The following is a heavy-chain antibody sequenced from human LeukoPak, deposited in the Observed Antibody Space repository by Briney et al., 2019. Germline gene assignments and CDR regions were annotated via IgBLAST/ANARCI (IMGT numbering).Heavy chain of an antibody. CDR2: ISGSGGST. V-gene: IGHV3-23*01. D-gene: IGHD2-15*01. CDR3: AKGRNVVVVAATVY. CDR1: GFTFSSYW. Sequence: PGGSLRLSCAASGFTFSSYWMSWVRQAPGKGLEWVSAISGSGGSTYYADSVKGRFTISRDNSKNTLYLQMNSLRAEDTAVYYCAKGRNVVVVAATVYWGQGTLVTVSS. J-gene: IGHJ4*02.